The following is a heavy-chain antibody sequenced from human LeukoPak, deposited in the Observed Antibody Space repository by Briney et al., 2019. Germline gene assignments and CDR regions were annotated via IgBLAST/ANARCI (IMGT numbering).Heavy chain of an antibody. J-gene: IGHJ6*03. D-gene: IGHD4-17*01. V-gene: IGHV4-39*01. CDR2: IYYSGST. CDR1: GGSISSSSYY. CDR3: AGSDYGDTPYYYYYYMDV. Sequence: SKTRSLTCTFSGGSISSSSYYWGWIRQPPGRGLGWIGSIYYSGSTYYNPSLKSRVTISVDTSKNQFSLKLSSVTAADTAVYYCAGSDYGDTPYYYYYYMDVWGKGTTVTVSS.